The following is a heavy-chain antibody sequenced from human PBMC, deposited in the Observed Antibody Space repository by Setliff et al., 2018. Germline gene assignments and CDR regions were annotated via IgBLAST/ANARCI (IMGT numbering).Heavy chain of an antibody. CDR2: VHFTGST. J-gene: IGHJ4*02. Sequence: SETLSLTCNVSGASIRNFYGTWIRQPPGKGLEWIGYVHFTGSTNYNPCLKSRVTMSVHVSKSQFSLKPSSFTAADTAVYYCARDRVVVLAGRRGFYFDYWGQGTLVTVSS. D-gene: IGHD2-15*01. CDR1: GASIRNFY. V-gene: IGHV4-59*12. CDR3: ARDRVVVLAGRRGFYFDY.